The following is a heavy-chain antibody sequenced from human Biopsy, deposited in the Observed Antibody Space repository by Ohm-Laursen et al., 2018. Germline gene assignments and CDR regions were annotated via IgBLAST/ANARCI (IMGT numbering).Heavy chain of an antibody. D-gene: IGHD5-18*01. CDR3: ANTAMISYALDI. Sequence: SLRLSCSASGFTFTSYWMSWVRQVPGKGLEWVANIKQDGREKYYVDSVKGRFTISRDNAKNSLYLQMNSLRADDTAVYYCANTAMISYALDIWGHGTTVSVSS. J-gene: IGHJ3*02. V-gene: IGHV3-7*03. CDR2: IKQDGREK. CDR1: GFTFTSYW.